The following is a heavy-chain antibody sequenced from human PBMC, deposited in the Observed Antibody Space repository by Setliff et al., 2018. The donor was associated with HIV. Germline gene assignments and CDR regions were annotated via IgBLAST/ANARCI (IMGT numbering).Heavy chain of an antibody. J-gene: IGHJ4*02. CDR1: GFSLRNFW. V-gene: IGHV3-7*03. Sequence: GESLKISCAASGFSLRNFWMAWVRQAPGKGLEWVASIKEDGTRTYYVDSVKGRFTIYNDYAKNSVYLQMNSLRDEDTALYYCVRAGWELDFWGQGTPVTGS. D-gene: IGHD1-26*01. CDR2: IKEDGTRT. CDR3: VRAGWELDF.